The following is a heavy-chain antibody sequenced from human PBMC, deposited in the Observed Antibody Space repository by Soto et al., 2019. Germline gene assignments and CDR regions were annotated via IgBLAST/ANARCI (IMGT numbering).Heavy chain of an antibody. CDR3: AHTPVVSASAY. CDR2: IYWDDDK. D-gene: IGHD2-15*01. V-gene: IGHV2-5*02. Sequence: QITLKESGPTLVKPTQTLTLTCTFSGFSLSTSGVGVGWIRQPPGKALEWLALIYWDDDKRYSPSLKSRLTITKDTSNYQVALTMTNMDPVDTATYYGAHTPVVSASAYWGQGTLVTVSS. J-gene: IGHJ4*02. CDR1: GFSLSTSGVG.